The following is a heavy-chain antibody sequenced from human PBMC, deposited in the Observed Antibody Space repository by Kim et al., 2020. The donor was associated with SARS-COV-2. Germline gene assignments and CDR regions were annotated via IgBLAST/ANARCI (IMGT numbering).Heavy chain of an antibody. J-gene: IGHJ3*02. CDR3: ARIAFDI. Sequence: SGGTIYYADYVKGRFTISRDNAKNSLYLQMNSLRAEDTAVYYCARIAFDIWGQGTMVTVSS. CDR2: SGGTI. V-gene: IGHV3-48*03.